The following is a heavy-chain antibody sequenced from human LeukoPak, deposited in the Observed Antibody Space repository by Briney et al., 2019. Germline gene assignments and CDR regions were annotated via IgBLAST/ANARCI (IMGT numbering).Heavy chain of an antibody. V-gene: IGHV1-46*01. CDR2: INPSGRST. CDR1: GYTFTSYY. J-gene: IGHJ3*02. CDR3: ARKDYDSSGYLGDAFDI. D-gene: IGHD3-22*01. Sequence: ASVKVSCKASGYTFTSYYMHWVRQAPGQGLEWMGVINPSGRSTSHTQKFQGRVTMTRDTSTSTVYMELSSLRSEDTAVYYCARKDYDSSGYLGDAFDIWGQGTMVTVSS.